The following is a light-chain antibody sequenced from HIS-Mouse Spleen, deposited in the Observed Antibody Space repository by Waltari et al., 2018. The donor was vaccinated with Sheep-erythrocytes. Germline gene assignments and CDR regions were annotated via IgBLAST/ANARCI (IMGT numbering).Light chain of an antibody. V-gene: IGLV3-1*01. J-gene: IGLJ2*01. CDR2: QDS. CDR3: QAWDSSTAV. Sequence: SYELTQPPSVSVSPGQTASITCSGEKLGDTYACWYQQKPGQSPVLVIYQDSKRPSGIPERFSGSNSGNTATLTISGTQAMDEADYYCQAWDSSTAVFGGGTKLTVL. CDR1: KLGDTY.